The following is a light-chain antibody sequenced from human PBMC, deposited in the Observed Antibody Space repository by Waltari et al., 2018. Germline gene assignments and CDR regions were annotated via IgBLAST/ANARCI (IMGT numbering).Light chain of an antibody. CDR3: AAWDDSLGAV. CDR1: FSKIRSNS. Sequence: QSVLTQPPSVSGTPGQRVTISCSGSFSKIRSNSVNWYQQLPGTSPRLLIYNTNQGPSGVPHRFSASKSGTSASLAITGLQSEDEASYYCAAWDDSLGAVFGGGTKLTVL. V-gene: IGLV1-44*01. J-gene: IGLJ3*02. CDR2: NTN.